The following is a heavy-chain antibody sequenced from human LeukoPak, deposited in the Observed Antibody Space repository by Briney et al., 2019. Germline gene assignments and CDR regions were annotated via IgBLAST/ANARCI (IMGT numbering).Heavy chain of an antibody. Sequence: PSETLSLTCTVSGGSISSGGYYWSWIRQPPGKGLEWIGYIYYSGSTNYNPSLKSRVTISVDTSKNQFSLKLSSVTAADTAVYYCARTSPSRSYYYDSSGPFDYWGQGTLVTVSS. CDR3: ARTSPSRSYYYDSSGPFDY. CDR2: IYYSGST. V-gene: IGHV4-61*08. J-gene: IGHJ4*02. CDR1: GGSISSGGYY. D-gene: IGHD3-22*01.